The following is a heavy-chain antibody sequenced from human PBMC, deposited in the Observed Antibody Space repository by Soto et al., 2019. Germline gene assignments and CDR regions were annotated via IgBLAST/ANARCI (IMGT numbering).Heavy chain of an antibody. Sequence: QITLKESGPTLVKPTQTLTLTCTFSGFSLSTSGVGVGWIRQPPGKALEWLALIYWNDDKRYSPSLKSRLTITKDTSKNQVVLTMTNMDPVDTATYCCAHSPPVGVVTAIRWGYYFDYWGQGTLVTVSS. CDR1: GFSLSTSGVG. CDR2: IYWNDDK. CDR3: AHSPPVGVVTAIRWGYYFDY. V-gene: IGHV2-5*01. J-gene: IGHJ4*02. D-gene: IGHD2-21*02.